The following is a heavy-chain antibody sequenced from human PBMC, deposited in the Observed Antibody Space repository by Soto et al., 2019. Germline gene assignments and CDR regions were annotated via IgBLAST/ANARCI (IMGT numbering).Heavy chain of an antibody. CDR1: GFTFSSYA. Sequence: PGGSLRLSCAASGFTFSSYAMHWVRQAPGKGLEWVAVISYDGSNKYYADSVKGRFTISRDNSKNTLYLQMNSLRAEDTAVYYCATVDTAMAYYFDYWGQGTLVTVSS. CDR3: ATVDTAMAYYFDY. D-gene: IGHD5-18*01. V-gene: IGHV3-30*14. J-gene: IGHJ4*02. CDR2: ISYDGSNK.